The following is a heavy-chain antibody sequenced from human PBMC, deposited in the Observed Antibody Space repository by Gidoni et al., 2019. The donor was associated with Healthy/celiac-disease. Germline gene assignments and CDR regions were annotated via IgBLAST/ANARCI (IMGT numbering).Heavy chain of an antibody. CDR1: GFTFRGSA. J-gene: IGHJ6*03. V-gene: IGHV3-73*01. CDR3: TPTGGRAAAGKRGYYMDV. CDR2: IRSKANSYAT. Sequence: EVQLVESGGGLVQPGGSLQLSCAASGFTFRGSAMHWVRQAAGKGLEWFGRIRSKANSYATAYVASVKGRFTISRDDSKNTAYLQMNSLKTEDTAVYYCTPTGGRAAAGKRGYYMDVWGKGTTVTVSS. D-gene: IGHD6-13*01.